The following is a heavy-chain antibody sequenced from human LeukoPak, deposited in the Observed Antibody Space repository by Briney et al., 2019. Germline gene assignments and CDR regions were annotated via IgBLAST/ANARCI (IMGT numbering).Heavy chain of an antibody. CDR1: GFTFSTYS. V-gene: IGHV3-48*02. D-gene: IGHD3-22*01. CDR2: ISSRSGTI. J-gene: IGHJ3*02. Sequence: GGSLRLSCAASGFTFSTYSMNWVRQAPGKGLEWVSYISSRSGTIHYAGSVKGRFTISRDNAKNSMYLQMNSLRDEDTAVYYCARDYDTTGRAFDIWGQGTMVTVSS. CDR3: ARDYDTTGRAFDI.